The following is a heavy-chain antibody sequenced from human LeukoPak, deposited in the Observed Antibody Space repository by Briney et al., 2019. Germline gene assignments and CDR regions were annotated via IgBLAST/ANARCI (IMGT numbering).Heavy chain of an antibody. CDR2: ISSCSSTI. CDR1: GFTLSSYS. J-gene: IGHJ3*02. CDR3: ASDQAQLWSFPFDI. Sequence: PGGSLRLSCAASGFTLSSYSMNWVRQAPGKGLEWVSYISSCSSTIYYADSVKGRFTISRDNAKNSLYLQMNSLRAEDTAVYYCASDQAQLWSFPFDIWGQGTIVTVSS. V-gene: IGHV3-48*04. D-gene: IGHD5-18*01.